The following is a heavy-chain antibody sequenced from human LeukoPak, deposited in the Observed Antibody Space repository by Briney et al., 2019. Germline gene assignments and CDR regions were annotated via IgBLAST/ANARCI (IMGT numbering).Heavy chain of an antibody. CDR1: GFTFSSYE. J-gene: IGHJ4*02. V-gene: IGHV3-48*03. D-gene: IGHD2-15*01. Sequence: GGSLRLSCAASGFTFSSYEMNWVRQAPGKGLEWVSYISSSGSTIYYADSVKGRFTISRDNSKNTLYLQMNSLRAEDTAVYYCAKRGLSCSGGSCYWTPPFDYWGQGTLVTVSS. CDR2: ISSSGSTI. CDR3: AKRGLSCSGGSCYWTPPFDY.